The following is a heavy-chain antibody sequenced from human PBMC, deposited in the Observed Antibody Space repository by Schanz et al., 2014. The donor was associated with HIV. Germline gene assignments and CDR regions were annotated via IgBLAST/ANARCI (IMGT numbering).Heavy chain of an antibody. CDR3: ARDERYCTGSNCYLYYFDY. V-gene: IGHV3-33*01. D-gene: IGHD2-15*01. J-gene: IGHJ4*02. CDR1: GFTFSYYG. Sequence: QVQLVESGGGVVQPGRSLRLSCAASGFTFSYYGMHWVRQAPGKGLEWVAVIWNDGSYKYYADSVKGRFTISRDNSENTLYLQMNSLRVEDTAVYYCARDERYCTGSNCYLYYFDYWGQGTLVTVPS. CDR2: IWNDGSYK.